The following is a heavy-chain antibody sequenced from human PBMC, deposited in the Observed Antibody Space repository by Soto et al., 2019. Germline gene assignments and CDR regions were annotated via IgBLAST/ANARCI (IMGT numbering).Heavy chain of an antibody. CDR1: GGSFSGYY. D-gene: IGHD4-17*01. Sequence: PSETLSLTCAVYGGSFSGYYWSWIRQPPGKGLEWIGEINHSGSTNYNPSLKSRVTISVDTSKNQFSLKLSSVTAADTAVYYCARGPGDRYYFDYWGQGTLVTVSS. V-gene: IGHV4-34*01. J-gene: IGHJ4*02. CDR3: ARGPGDRYYFDY. CDR2: INHSGST.